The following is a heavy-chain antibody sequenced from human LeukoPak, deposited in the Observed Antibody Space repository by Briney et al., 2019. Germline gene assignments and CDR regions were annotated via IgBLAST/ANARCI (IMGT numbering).Heavy chain of an antibody. CDR3: ATGLGGGTVRNY. D-gene: IGHD3-16*01. CDR1: GYTLTELS. J-gene: IGHJ4*02. Sequence: ASVKVSCKVSGYTLTELSMHWVRQAPGKGLEWMGGFDPEDGETIYAQKFQGRVTMTEDTSTDTAYMELSSLRSEDTAVYYCATGLGGGTVRNYWGQGTLVTVSS. V-gene: IGHV1-24*01. CDR2: FDPEDGET.